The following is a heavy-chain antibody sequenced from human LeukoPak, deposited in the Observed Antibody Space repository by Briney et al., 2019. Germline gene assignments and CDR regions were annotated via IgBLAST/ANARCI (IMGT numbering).Heavy chain of an antibody. D-gene: IGHD4-17*01. J-gene: IGHJ3*02. V-gene: IGHV1-2*02. CDR1: GYTFTGYY. Sequence: ASVKVSCKASGYTFTGYYMHWVRQAPGQGLEWMGWINPNSGGTNYAQKFQGRVTMTRDTSISTAYMELSRLRSDDTAVYYCASADYGDPRAASDIWGQGTMVTVSS. CDR3: ASADYGDPRAASDI. CDR2: INPNSGGT.